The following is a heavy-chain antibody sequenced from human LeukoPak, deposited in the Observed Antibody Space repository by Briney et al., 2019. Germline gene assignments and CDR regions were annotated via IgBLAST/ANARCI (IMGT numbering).Heavy chain of an antibody. CDR3: ARTYGDYRFDY. D-gene: IGHD4-17*01. V-gene: IGHV4-59*01. CDR2: IYYSGST. CDR1: GGSIINYY. J-gene: IGHJ4*02. Sequence: RPSETLSLTCTVSGGSIINYYWSWIRQPPGKGLEWIAYIYYSGSTSYNPSLKSRVTISVDTSKNQFSLKLSSVTAADTAVYYCARTYGDYRFDYWGQGSLVTVSS.